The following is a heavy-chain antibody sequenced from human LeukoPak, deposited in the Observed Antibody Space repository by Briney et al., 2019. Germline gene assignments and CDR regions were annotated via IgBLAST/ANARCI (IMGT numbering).Heavy chain of an antibody. D-gene: IGHD1-1*01. CDR1: GFIFSSYE. Sequence: PGGSLRLSCAASGFIFSSYEMSWVRQAPGKGLEWVGRIKSKSDGGTTDYAAPVKGRFTISRDDSKNTLYLQMNSLKTEDTAVYYCTTQLATTIDYWGQGTLVSVSS. V-gene: IGHV3-15*01. CDR3: TTQLATTIDY. CDR2: IKSKSDGGTT. J-gene: IGHJ4*02.